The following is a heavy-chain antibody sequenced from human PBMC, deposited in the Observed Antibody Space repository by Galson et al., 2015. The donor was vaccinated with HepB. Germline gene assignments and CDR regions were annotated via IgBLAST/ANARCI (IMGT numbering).Heavy chain of an antibody. CDR1: GFTFSSYA. D-gene: IGHD3-22*01. CDR2: ISGSGGST. CDR3: AKAYDSSGYYAQVFDY. J-gene: IGHJ4*02. V-gene: IGHV3-23*01. Sequence: SLRLSCAASGFTFSSYAMSWVRQAPGKGLEWVSAISGSGGSTYYADSVKGRFTISRDNSKNTLYLQMNSLRAEDTAVYYCAKAYDSSGYYAQVFDYWGQGTLVTVSS.